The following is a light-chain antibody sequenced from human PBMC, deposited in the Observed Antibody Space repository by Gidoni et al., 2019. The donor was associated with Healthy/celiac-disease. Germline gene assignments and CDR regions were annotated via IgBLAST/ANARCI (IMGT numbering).Light chain of an antibody. Sequence: QSALTQPPSVSGSPGQSVTISCTGTSSDVGSYNRVSWYQQPPGTAPKLIIYEVSNRPSGVPDRFSGSKSGNTASLIISGLQAEDEADYYCSSYTTSSTWVFGGGTKLTVL. V-gene: IGLV2-18*02. CDR3: SSYTTSSTWV. CDR1: SSDVGSYNR. CDR2: EVS. J-gene: IGLJ3*02.